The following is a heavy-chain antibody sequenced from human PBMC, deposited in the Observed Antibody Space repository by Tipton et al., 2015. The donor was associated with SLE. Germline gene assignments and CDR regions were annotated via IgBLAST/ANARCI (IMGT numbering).Heavy chain of an antibody. CDR3: ARANPHIVVVPAAIKHYYYYMDV. J-gene: IGHJ6*03. CDR1: GYTFTSYD. Sequence: VQLVQSGPEVKKPGASVKVSCKASGYTFTSYDINWVRQATGQGLEWMGWMNPNSGNTGYAQKFQGRVTMTRNTSISTAYMELSSLRSEDTAVYYCARANPHIVVVPAAIKHYYYYMDVWGKGTTVTVSS. CDR2: MNPNSGNT. V-gene: IGHV1-8*01. D-gene: IGHD2-2*02.